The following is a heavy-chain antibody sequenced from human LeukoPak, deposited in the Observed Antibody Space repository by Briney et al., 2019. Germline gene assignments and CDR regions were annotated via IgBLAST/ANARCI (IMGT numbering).Heavy chain of an antibody. J-gene: IGHJ4*02. Sequence: PGGSLRLSCAASGFTFSSYAMSWVRQAPGKGLEWVSAISGSGGSTYYADSVKGRFTISRDNSKNTLYLQMNSLRAEDTAVYYCAKAYGYSGYDRAHWGDWGQGTQVAVSS. D-gene: IGHD5-12*01. CDR3: AKAYGYSGYDRAHWGD. CDR1: GFTFSSYA. V-gene: IGHV3-23*01. CDR2: ISGSGGST.